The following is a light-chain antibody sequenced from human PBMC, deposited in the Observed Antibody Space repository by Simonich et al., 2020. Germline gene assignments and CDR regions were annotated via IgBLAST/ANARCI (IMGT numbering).Light chain of an antibody. Sequence: DIVITQSPDSLAVSLGERVTINCKSSQRVLYSSNNKTYLAWYQQKPGQHPKLLIYCASTLESGVPDRFSGSGSGTDFTLTISSLQAEDVAVYYCQQYYSTPMYTFGQGTKLEIK. V-gene: IGKV4-1*01. CDR3: QQYYSTPMYT. CDR2: CAS. CDR1: QRVLYSSNNKTY. J-gene: IGKJ2*01.